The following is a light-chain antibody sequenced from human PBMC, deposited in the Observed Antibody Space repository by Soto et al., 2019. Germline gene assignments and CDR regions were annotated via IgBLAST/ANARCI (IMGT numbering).Light chain of an antibody. CDR1: QDVGRY. CDR2: GAS. CDR3: QHYKNFPWT. Sequence: AIRMTQSPSSLSASAGDRVAIACRASQDVGRYLAWYQQKPGQAPKLLIYGASTLQSGVPSRFSGGGSGTDFPLNISCLQSEDFATYYCQHYKNFPWTFGQGTKVEIK. V-gene: IGKV1-8*01. J-gene: IGKJ1*01.